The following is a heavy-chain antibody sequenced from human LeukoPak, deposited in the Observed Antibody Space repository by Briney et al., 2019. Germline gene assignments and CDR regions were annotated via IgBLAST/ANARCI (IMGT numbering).Heavy chain of an antibody. CDR3: ASLGKAY. CDR2: IYYSGST. J-gene: IGHJ4*02. D-gene: IGHD3-10*01. V-gene: IGHV4-59*01. Sequence: SGTLSLTCTVSGGSISSYYWSWIRQPPGKGLEWIGYIYYSGSTNYNPSLKSRVTISVDTSKNQFSLKLSSVTAADTAVYYCASLGKAYWGQGTLVTVSS. CDR1: GGSISSYY.